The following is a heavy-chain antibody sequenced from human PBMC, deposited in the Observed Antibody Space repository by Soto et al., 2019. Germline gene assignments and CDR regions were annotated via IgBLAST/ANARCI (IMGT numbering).Heavy chain of an antibody. CDR2: INPSIGNT. CDR1: GYAFTSQN. Sequence: GASVKVSCKASGYAFTSQNMHWVRQAPGQGLEWMGVINPSIGNTNYAQKLQGRVTMTTDTSTSTAYMELRSLRSDDTAVYYCARDKVTGLFDYWGQGTLVTVSS. V-gene: IGHV1-46*01. J-gene: IGHJ4*02. D-gene: IGHD2-8*02. CDR3: ARDKVTGLFDY.